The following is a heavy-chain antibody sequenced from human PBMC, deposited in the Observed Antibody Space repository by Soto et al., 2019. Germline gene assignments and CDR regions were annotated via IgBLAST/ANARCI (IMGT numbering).Heavy chain of an antibody. V-gene: IGHV3-21*01. Sequence: GSLRLSCAVSGFTFSSFTMNWVRQAPGQVLEWVSSISTTSTYIYYADSVKGRFTISRDNAKNSLFLQMSSLRAEDTAVYYCARGEDFGEPHFDYWGQGTLVTVSS. J-gene: IGHJ4*02. CDR3: ARGEDFGEPHFDY. D-gene: IGHD4-17*01. CDR1: GFTFSSFT. CDR2: ISTTSTYI.